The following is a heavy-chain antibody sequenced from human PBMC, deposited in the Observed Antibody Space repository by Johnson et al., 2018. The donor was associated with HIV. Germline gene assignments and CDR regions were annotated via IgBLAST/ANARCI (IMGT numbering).Heavy chain of an antibody. D-gene: IGHD6-25*01. J-gene: IGHJ3*01. CDR1: GFTFGHYG. V-gene: IGHV3-33*06. CDR3: AKLILRSANLLPHDAFDL. Sequence: QVQLVESGGGVVQPGRSLRLSCAASGFTFGHYGMHWVRQAPGKGLEWVAVVWYDGSYKYYADSVKGRFTISRDNSKNTLYLQMNSLRPEDTAVYYWAKLILRSANLLPHDAFDLWGQGTMVTVSS. CDR2: VWYDGSYK.